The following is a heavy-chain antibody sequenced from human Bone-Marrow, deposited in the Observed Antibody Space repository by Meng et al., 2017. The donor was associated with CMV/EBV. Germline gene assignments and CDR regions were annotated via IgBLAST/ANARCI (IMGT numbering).Heavy chain of an antibody. V-gene: IGHV1-2*02. D-gene: IGHD2-21*01. Sequence: ASVKVSCKASGYTFTGYYMHWVRQAPGQGLEWMGWINPNSGGTNYAQKFQGRVTMTRDTSISTAYMELSRLRSDDTAVYYCARDRRPGGGVFVQHYWGQGTLVTV. CDR1: GYTFTGYY. CDR3: ARDRRPGGGVFVQHY. CDR2: INPNSGGT. J-gene: IGHJ4*02.